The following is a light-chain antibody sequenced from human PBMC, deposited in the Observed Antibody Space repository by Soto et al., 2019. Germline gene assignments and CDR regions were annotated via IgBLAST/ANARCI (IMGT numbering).Light chain of an antibody. Sequence: QSVLTQPASVSGSPGQSITMSCTGTTSDVGSYSLLSWYQQHPGKAPKLMIYEDSKRPSGVSNRFSGSKSGNTASLTISGLQAEDEADYYCYSYAGSNNHVFGTGTKVTV. V-gene: IGLV2-23*01. CDR2: EDS. CDR3: YSYAGSNNHV. CDR1: TSDVGSYSL. J-gene: IGLJ1*01.